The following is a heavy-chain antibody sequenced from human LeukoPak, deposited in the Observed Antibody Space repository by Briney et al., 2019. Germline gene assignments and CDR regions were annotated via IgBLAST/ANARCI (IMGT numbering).Heavy chain of an antibody. D-gene: IGHD7-27*01. CDR1: GGSISSGGYY. CDR2: IYYSGST. V-gene: IGHV4-31*03. J-gene: IGHJ4*02. CDR3: ARELTGSPPHFDY. Sequence: SETLSLTCTVSGGSISSGGYYWSWIRQHPGKGLEWIGYIYYSGSTYYNPSLTSRVTISVDTSKNQFSLKLSSVTAADTAAYYCARELTGSPPHFDYWGQGTLVTVSS.